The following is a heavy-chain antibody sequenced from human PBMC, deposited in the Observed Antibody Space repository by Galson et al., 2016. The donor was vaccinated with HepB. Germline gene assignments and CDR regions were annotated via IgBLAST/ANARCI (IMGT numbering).Heavy chain of an antibody. V-gene: IGHV5-51*01. J-gene: IGHJ6*03. CDR3: ARHVDFYYSMDV. CDR1: GYSFISYW. Sequence: QSGAEVKKPGESLRISCKGSGYSFISYWIGWVRQRPGKGLEWMGIIYPGDSEIRYRPSFQGQVTISADVSTGTAYLQWSSLQASATAIDYCARHVDFYYSMDVWGKGTPVTVAS. CDR2: IYPGDSEI. D-gene: IGHD2-15*01.